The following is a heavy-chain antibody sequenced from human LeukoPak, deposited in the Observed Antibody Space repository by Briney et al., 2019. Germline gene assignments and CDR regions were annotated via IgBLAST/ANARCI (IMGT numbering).Heavy chain of an antibody. CDR3: ARDASGSQGY. V-gene: IGHV3-21*01. J-gene: IGHJ4*02. D-gene: IGHD1-26*01. Sequence: GGSLRLSCAASGFTFSSYSMNWVRQAPGKGLEWVSSISSSSSYIYYADSVKGRFSISRDNAENSLYLQMNSLRAEDTAVYYCARDASGSQGYWGQGTLVTVSS. CDR2: ISSSSSYI. CDR1: GFTFSSYS.